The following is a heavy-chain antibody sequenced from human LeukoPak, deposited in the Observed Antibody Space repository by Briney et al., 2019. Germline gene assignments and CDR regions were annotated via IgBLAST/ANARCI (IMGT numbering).Heavy chain of an antibody. CDR3: AISSMNPQFDY. J-gene: IGHJ4*02. V-gene: IGHV3-11*01. D-gene: IGHD6-13*01. CDR1: GFTFSDYY. CDR2: ISSSGSTI. Sequence: GGSLRLSCAASGFTFSDYYMSWIRQAPGKGLEWVSYISSSGSTIYYADSVKGRFTISRDNAKNSLYLQMNSLRAEDPAVYYCAISSMNPQFDYWGQGTLVTVSS.